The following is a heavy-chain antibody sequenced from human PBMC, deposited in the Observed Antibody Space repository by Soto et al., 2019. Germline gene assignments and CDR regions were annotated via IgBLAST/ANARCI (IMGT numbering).Heavy chain of an antibody. CDR3: ARDNGYSYGYNLDH. D-gene: IGHD5-18*01. CDR2: IYYSGST. CDR1: GGSISSYY. J-gene: IGHJ4*02. Sequence: QVQLQESGPGLVKPSETLSLTCTVSGGSISSYYWSWIRQPPGKGLEWIGYIYYSGSTNYNPSLKSRVTIXVXTPXNQFSLKLTSVTAADTAVYYCARDNGYSYGYNLDHWGQGTLVTVSS. V-gene: IGHV4-59*01.